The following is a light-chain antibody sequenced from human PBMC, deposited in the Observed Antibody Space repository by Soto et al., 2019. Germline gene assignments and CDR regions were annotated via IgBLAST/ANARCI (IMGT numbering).Light chain of an antibody. CDR2: DVS. CDR3: TSYTSSSGYV. CDR1: SSDVGAYNY. J-gene: IGLJ1*01. V-gene: IGLV2-14*01. Sequence: QSALTQPVSVSGSPGQSITMSCTGTSSDVGAYNYVYWYRQHPGKAPKLIIYDVSNRPSGVSNRFSGSKSGNTASQIISGLQAEDEADYYCTSYTSSSGYVFGTGTKLTVL.